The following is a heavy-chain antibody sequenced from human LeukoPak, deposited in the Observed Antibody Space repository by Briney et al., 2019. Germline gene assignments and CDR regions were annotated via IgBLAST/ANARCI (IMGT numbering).Heavy chain of an antibody. D-gene: IGHD1-26*01. CDR1: GFTFDDYG. Sequence: GGSLRLSCAASGFTFDDYGMSWVRQAPGKGLEWVGRTRNKANSYTTEYAASVKGRFTISRDDSKNSLYLQMNSLKTEDTAVYYCARGRSGSYSGFDYWGQGTLVTVSS. CDR3: ARGRSGSYSGFDY. J-gene: IGHJ4*02. V-gene: IGHV3-72*01. CDR2: TRNKANSYTT.